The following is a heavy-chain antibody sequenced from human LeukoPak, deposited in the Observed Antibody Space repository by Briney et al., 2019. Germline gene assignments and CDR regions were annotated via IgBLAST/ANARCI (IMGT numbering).Heavy chain of an antibody. CDR1: GFTFSSYW. D-gene: IGHD3-22*01. J-gene: IGHJ6*02. V-gene: IGHV3-7*01. CDR2: IKQDGSEK. Sequence: GGSLRLSCAASGFTFSSYWMSWVRQAPGKGLEWVANIKQDGSEKYYVDSVKGRFTISRDNAKNSLYLQMNSLRAEDTAVYYCARDYDSSGYFYYYYGMDVWGQGTTVTVS. CDR3: ARDYDSSGYFYYYYGMDV.